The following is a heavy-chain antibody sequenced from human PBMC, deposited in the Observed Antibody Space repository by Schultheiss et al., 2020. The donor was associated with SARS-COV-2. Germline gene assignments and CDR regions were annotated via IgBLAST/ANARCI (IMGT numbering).Heavy chain of an antibody. CDR2: IYYSGST. CDR3: ARYQLPSVEAFDI. CDR1: GGSFSGYY. J-gene: IGHJ3*02. D-gene: IGHD2-2*01. Sequence: SETLSLTCAVYGGSFSGYYWAWIRQPPGKGLEWIGYIYYSGSTYYNPSLKSRVTISVDTSKNQFSLKLSSVTAADTAVYYCARYQLPSVEAFDIWGQGTMVTVSS. V-gene: IGHV4-34*01.